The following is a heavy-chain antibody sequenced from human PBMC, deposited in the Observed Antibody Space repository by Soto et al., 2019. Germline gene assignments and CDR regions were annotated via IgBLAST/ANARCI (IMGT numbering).Heavy chain of an antibody. CDR2: INAGNGNT. J-gene: IGHJ4*02. V-gene: IGHV1-3*01. CDR1: GYTFTSYA. CDR3: ARDGNFGVVIYYFDY. Sequence: GASVKVSCKASGYTFTSYAMHWVRQAPGQRLEWMGWINAGNGNTKYSQKFQGRVTITRDTSASTAYMELSSLRSEDTAVYYCARDGNFGVVIYYFDYWGQGTLVTVSS. D-gene: IGHD3-3*01.